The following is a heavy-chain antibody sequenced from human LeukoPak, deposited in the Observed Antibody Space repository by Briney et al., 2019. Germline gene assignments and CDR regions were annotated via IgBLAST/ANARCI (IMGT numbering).Heavy chain of an antibody. V-gene: IGHV3-30*01. CDR1: GFTFSSYA. J-gene: IGHJ4*02. CDR2: ISYDGSNK. CDR3: ARDRREYYFDY. D-gene: IGHD5-24*01. Sequence: PGGSLRLSCAASGFTFSSYAMDWVRQAPGKGREWVAVISYDGSNKYYADSVNARFTISRDNSNNTLYLQMNTLSPDDTAVYYCARDRREYYFDYWGQGTLVTVSS.